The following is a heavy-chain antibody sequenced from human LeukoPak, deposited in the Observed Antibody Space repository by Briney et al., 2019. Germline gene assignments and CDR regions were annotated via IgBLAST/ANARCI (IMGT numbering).Heavy chain of an antibody. D-gene: IGHD3-3*01. J-gene: IGHJ4*02. V-gene: IGHV4-38-2*01. CDR3: ARSDWSGRDY. Sequence: SETLSLTCAVSGYSISSGYYWGWIRQPPGKGLEWIGSSYHSGSTHYNATLKSRVTISVDTSKNQFSLKLSSVTAADTAVYYCARSDWSGRDYWGQGTLVTVSS. CDR2: SYHSGST. CDR1: GYSISSGYY.